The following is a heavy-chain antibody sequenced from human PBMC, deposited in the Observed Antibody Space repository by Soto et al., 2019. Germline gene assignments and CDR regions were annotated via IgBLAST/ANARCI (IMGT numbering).Heavy chain of an antibody. CDR2: INHSGST. CDR3: ARGVYCSSTSCYWGMDV. D-gene: IGHD2-2*01. J-gene: IGHJ6*02. Sequence: SETLSLTCAVYGGSFSGYYWSWIRQPPGKGLEWIGEINHSGSTNYNPSLKSRVTISVDTSKNQFSLKLSSVTAADTAVYYCARGVYCSSTSCYWGMDVWGQGTTVTVSS. CDR1: GGSFSGYY. V-gene: IGHV4-34*01.